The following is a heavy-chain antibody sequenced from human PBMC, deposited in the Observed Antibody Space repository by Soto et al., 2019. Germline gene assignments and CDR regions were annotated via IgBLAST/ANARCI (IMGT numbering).Heavy chain of an antibody. V-gene: IGHV4-61*01. CDR2: IYYSGST. Sequence: QVQLQESGPGLVKPSETLSLTCTVSGGSVSSGSYYWSWIRQPPGKGLEWIGYIYYSGSTNYNPSLKGRVTISVDTSKNQFSLKLSSVTAADTAVYYCARAPGRWHLIAVAGGYFDYWGQGTLVTVSS. D-gene: IGHD6-19*01. J-gene: IGHJ4*02. CDR3: ARAPGRWHLIAVAGGYFDY. CDR1: GGSVSSGSYY.